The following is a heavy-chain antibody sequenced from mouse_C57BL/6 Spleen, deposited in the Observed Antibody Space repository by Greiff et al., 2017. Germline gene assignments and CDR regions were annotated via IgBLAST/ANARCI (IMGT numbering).Heavy chain of an antibody. CDR3: ARRRLYYYAMDY. CDR2: INYDGSST. D-gene: IGHD3-2*02. CDR1: GFTFSDYY. Sequence: EVKLVESEGGLVQPGSSMKLSCTASGFTFSDYYMAWVRQVPEKGLEWVASINYDGSSTDYLDSLKSRFIISRDNAKNILYLQMSSLKSEDTATYYCARRRLYYYAMDYWGQGTSVTVSS. V-gene: IGHV5-16*01. J-gene: IGHJ4*01.